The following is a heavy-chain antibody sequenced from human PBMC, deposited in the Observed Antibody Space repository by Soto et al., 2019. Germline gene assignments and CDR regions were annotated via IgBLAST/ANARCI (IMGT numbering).Heavy chain of an antibody. D-gene: IGHD2-2*01. CDR1: GYSFTNSW. Sequence: PGESLKISCQCSGYSFTNSWIGWVRQMPGKGLEWMGIIYPGDSDTRYSPSFQGQVTISADKSIRTAYLQWSSLKAPDTAMYYCAKDGGPVYCNSPGCSAKHFDYWGQGTLVTVSS. CDR2: IYPGDSDT. V-gene: IGHV5-51*01. CDR3: AKDGGPVYCNSPGCSAKHFDY. J-gene: IGHJ4*02.